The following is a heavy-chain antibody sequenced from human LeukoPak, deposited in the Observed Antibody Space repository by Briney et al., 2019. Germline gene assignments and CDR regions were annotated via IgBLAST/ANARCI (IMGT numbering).Heavy chain of an antibody. CDR3: VRGVGFDP. V-gene: IGHV3-74*01. CDR2: INDYGDDT. J-gene: IGHJ5*02. CDR1: GFTFSSYW. D-gene: IGHD5/OR15-5a*01. Sequence: PGGSLRLSCAASGFTFSSYWMHWVRQAPGKGLVWVSRINDYGDDTRYVDSVRGRFTISRDNAKNTVYLQMKSLRAEDTAVYYCVRGVGFDPWGQGTLVIVSS.